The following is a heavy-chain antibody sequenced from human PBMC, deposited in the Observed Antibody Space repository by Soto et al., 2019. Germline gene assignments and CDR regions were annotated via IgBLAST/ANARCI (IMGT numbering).Heavy chain of an antibody. CDR3: XRGKLCYYDSSGYYNYYFEY. CDR1: GGSISSISYY. D-gene: IGHD3-22*01. CDR2: IYYSGST. J-gene: IGHJ4*02. V-gene: IGHV4-39*01. Sequence: SETLSLTCNVYGGSISSISYYWGWIRQHPGKVLEWIGSIYYSGSTYDKPSLKSRVTISVDTSKYQLSLKLRPAPDSHTAVYYCXRGKLCYYDSSGYYNYYFEYSAQATLVTVSS.